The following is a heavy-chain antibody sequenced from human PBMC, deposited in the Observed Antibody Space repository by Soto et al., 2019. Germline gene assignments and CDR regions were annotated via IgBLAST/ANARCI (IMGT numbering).Heavy chain of an antibody. CDR2: IYHSGST. Sequence: SETLSLTCAVSGGSISSGGYSWSWIRQPPGKGLEWIGYIYHSGSTYYNPSLKSRVTISVDTSKNQFSLKLSSVTAADTAVYYCARLEMATIEPSAGFDPWGQGTLVTVSS. J-gene: IGHJ5*02. V-gene: IGHV4-30-2*01. D-gene: IGHD5-12*01. CDR1: GGSISSGGYS. CDR3: ARLEMATIEPSAGFDP.